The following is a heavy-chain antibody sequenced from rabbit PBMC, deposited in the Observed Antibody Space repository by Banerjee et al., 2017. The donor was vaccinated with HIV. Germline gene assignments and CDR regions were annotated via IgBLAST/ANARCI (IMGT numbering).Heavy chain of an antibody. CDR3: ARVNAGSSGYPYYFNL. J-gene: IGHJ4*01. Sequence: QEQLEESGGDLVKPEGSLTLTCTASGFSFSSSYWICWVRQAPGKGLEWIGCIYAGSTGTTYYASWAKGRLTISKTSSTTVTLQMTSLTAADTATYFCARVNAGSSGYPYYFNLWGPGTLVTDS. CDR2: IYAGSTGTT. D-gene: IGHD1-1*01. V-gene: IGHV1S45*01. CDR1: GFSFSSSYW.